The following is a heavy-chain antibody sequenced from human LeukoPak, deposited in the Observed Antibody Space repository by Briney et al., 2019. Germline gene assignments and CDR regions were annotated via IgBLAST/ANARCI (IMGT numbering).Heavy chain of an antibody. CDR3: AKGETGYYISASFDY. D-gene: IGHD3-9*01. Sequence: GRSLRLSCAASGFTFDDYAMHWVRHAPGKGLEWVSGISWKRGSIFYADSVKGRFTISRDNPKNSLYLQMNSLRAEDTALYYCAKGETGYYISASFDYWGQGTLVTVSS. CDR2: ISWKRGSI. J-gene: IGHJ4*02. V-gene: IGHV3-9*01. CDR1: GFTFDDYA.